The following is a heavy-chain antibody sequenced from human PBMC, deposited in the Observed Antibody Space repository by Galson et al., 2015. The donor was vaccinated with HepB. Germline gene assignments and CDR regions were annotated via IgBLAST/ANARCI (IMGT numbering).Heavy chain of an antibody. CDR3: ARVKGLWFGELYNDAFDI. CDR2: INSDGSST. CDR1: GFTFSSYW. Sequence: SLRLSCAASGFTFSSYWMHWVRQAPGKGLVWVSRINSDGSSTSYADSVKGRFTISRDNAKNTLYLQMNSLRAEDTAVYYCARVKGLWFGELYNDAFDIWGQGTMVTVSS. D-gene: IGHD3-10*01. J-gene: IGHJ3*02. V-gene: IGHV3-74*01.